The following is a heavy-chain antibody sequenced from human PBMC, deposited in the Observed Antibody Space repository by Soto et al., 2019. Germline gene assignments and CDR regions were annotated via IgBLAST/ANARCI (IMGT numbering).Heavy chain of an antibody. Sequence: QVQLQESGPGLVKPSETLSLTCTVSGGPISSYYWSWIRQPPGKGLEWTGYIYYSGITNYNPSLKSRGDISVDTSKNQFSLKLSSVTAADTAVYYCARMITSGTYYNVLDYWGQGTLVTVSS. J-gene: IGHJ4*02. CDR3: ARMITSGTYYNVLDY. D-gene: IGHD3-10*01. CDR2: IYYSGIT. CDR1: GGPISSYY. V-gene: IGHV4-59*08.